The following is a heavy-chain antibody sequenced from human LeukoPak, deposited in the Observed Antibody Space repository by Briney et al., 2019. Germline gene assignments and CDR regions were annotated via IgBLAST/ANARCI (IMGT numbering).Heavy chain of an antibody. V-gene: IGHV3-30*18. J-gene: IGHJ4*02. D-gene: IGHD6-13*01. CDR1: GFTFSSYG. CDR2: ISYDGSNK. CDR3: AKVGYSSSWTIDY. Sequence: PGRSLRLSCAASGFTFSSYGMHWVRQAPGKGLEWVAVISYDGSNKYYADSVKGRFTISRDNSKNTLYLQMNSLRAEDTAVYYCAKVGYSSSWTIDYRGQGTLVTVSS.